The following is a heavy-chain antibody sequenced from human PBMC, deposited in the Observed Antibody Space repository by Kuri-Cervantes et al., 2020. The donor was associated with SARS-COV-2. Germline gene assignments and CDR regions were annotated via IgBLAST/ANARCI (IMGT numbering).Heavy chain of an antibody. J-gene: IGHJ6*02. CDR1: GFTFSSYA. CDR2: ISYDGSNK. V-gene: IGHV3-30*07. D-gene: IGHD3-9*01. CDR3: ARDAKYYDILTGYFGPGPRSYHYYGMDV. Sequence: GESLKISCAASGFTFSSYAMHWVRQAPGKGLEWVAVISYDGSNKYYADSVKGRFTISRDNSKNTLYLQMNSLRAEDTAVYYCARDAKYYDILTGYFGPGPRSYHYYGMDVWGQGTTVTVSS.